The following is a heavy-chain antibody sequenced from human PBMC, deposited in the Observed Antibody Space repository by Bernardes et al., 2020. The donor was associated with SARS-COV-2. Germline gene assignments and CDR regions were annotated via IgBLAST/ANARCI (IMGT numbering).Heavy chain of an antibody. V-gene: IGHV3-30*03. CDR1: GFSFNNYA. Sequence: GGSLRLSCATSGFSFNNYAMHWVRQAPGKGPEWVAVISYEGSVKYYADSVKGRFTISRDSSKNTLYLQMNSLRAEDTAVYYCARDRWNYGDYWGQGTLVTVSS. D-gene: IGHD1-7*01. J-gene: IGHJ4*02. CDR3: ARDRWNYGDY. CDR2: ISYEGSVK.